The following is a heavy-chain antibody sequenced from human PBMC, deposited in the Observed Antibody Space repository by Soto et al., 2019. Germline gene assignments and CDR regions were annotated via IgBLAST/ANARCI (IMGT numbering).Heavy chain of an antibody. CDR2: IWYDGSKK. Sequence: QVQLVESGGDVVQPGRSLRLSCAASGFTFSSYGMHWVRQAPGKGLEWVAVIWYDGSKKYYVDFVKGRFTISRDNSKNTLYLQMNSLRAEDTAVYYCASRSPALDYWGQGTLVTVSA. CDR1: GFTFSSYG. V-gene: IGHV3-33*01. CDR3: ASRSPALDY. D-gene: IGHD2-2*01. J-gene: IGHJ4*02.